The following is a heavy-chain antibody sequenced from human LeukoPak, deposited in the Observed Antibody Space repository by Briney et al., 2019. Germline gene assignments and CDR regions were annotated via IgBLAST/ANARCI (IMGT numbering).Heavy chain of an antibody. CDR1: GGTFSSYT. V-gene: IGHV1-69*04. Sequence: ASVKVSCKASGGTFSSYTISWVRQAPGQGLEWMGRIIPILGIANYAQKFQGRVTITADKSTSTAHMELSSLRTEDTAVYYCAKDSYYYYIDVWGKGTTVTASS. J-gene: IGHJ6*03. CDR2: IIPILGIA. CDR3: AKDSYYYYIDV.